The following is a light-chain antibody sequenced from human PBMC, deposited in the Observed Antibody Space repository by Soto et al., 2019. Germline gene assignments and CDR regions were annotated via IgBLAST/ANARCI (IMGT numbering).Light chain of an antibody. V-gene: IGKV3-15*01. CDR1: QSVSNN. CDR3: QQYRNWPLT. Sequence: EIVMTQSPATLSVSPGARATLSCRASQSVSNNLAWYQQEPGQAPRLLIHGASTRATGIPARFGGSGSGTEFTLTISSLQSEDFAVYYCQQYRNWPLTFGGGTKVEIK. J-gene: IGKJ4*01. CDR2: GAS.